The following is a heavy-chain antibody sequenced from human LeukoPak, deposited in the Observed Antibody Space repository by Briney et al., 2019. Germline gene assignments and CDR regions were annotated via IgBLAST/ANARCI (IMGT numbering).Heavy chain of an antibody. CDR3: ARGLIVVPTAPYFDY. Sequence: ASVKVSCKASGYTFNSYYMHWVRQAPGQGLEWMGIINPSGGSTNYAQKFQGRVTMTRDTSTSTVYMELSSLRSEDTAVYYCARGLIVVPTAPYFDYWGQGTLVTVSS. D-gene: IGHD2-2*01. V-gene: IGHV1-46*02. CDR2: INPSGGST. CDR1: GYTFNSYY. J-gene: IGHJ4*02.